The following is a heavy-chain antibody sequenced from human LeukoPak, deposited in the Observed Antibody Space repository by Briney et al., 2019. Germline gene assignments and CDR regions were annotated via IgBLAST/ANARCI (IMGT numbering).Heavy chain of an antibody. Sequence: GASVKVSCKASGYTFASYAITWVRQAPGQGLEWMGWISGYNGNTNYAQKFQGRVTMTTDTSTSTAYMELRSLRSDDTAVYYCARQIVVIPKNWFDSWGQGTLVTVSS. J-gene: IGHJ5*01. V-gene: IGHV1-18*01. CDR2: ISGYNGNT. D-gene: IGHD2-2*01. CDR3: ARQIVVIPKNWFDS. CDR1: GYTFASYA.